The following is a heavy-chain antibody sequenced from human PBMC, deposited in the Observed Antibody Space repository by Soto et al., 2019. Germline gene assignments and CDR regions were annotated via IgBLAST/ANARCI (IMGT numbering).Heavy chain of an antibody. Sequence: QVQLVQSGAEVKKPGSSVKVSCKASGGTFSSYAISWVRQAPGQGLEWMGGIIPIFGTANYAQKFQGRVTINADKSTSTAYMELSSLRSEDTAVYYCANLGDYGDYVAFDYWGQGTLVTVSS. V-gene: IGHV1-69*06. D-gene: IGHD4-17*01. CDR3: ANLGDYGDYVAFDY. CDR2: IIPIFGTA. J-gene: IGHJ4*02. CDR1: GGTFSSYA.